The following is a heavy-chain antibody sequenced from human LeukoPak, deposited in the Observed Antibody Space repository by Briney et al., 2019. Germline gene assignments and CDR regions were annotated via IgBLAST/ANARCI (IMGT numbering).Heavy chain of an antibody. D-gene: IGHD4-23*01. CDR2: ISYDGSNK. Sequence: PGGSLRLSCAASGFTFSSYAMHWVRQAPGKGLEWVAVISYDGSNKYYADSVKGRFTISRDNAKNTLYLQMNSLRAGDTAVYYCARGPYGGNSALSIWFDPWGQGTLVTVSS. J-gene: IGHJ5*02. CDR3: ARGPYGGNSALSIWFDP. V-gene: IGHV3-30*04. CDR1: GFTFSSYA.